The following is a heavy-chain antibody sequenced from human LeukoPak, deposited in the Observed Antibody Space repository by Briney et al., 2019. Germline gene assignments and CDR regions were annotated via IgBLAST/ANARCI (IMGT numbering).Heavy chain of an antibody. Sequence: PGGSLRLSCAASGFTFDDYAMHWVRQAPGKGLEWVSGISWNSGSIGYADSVKGRFTISRDNAKNSLYLQMNSLRAEDTALYYCAKLSVVVVPAAPTDDYYYGMDVWGQGTTVTVSS. CDR2: ISWNSGSI. D-gene: IGHD2-2*01. J-gene: IGHJ6*02. CDR3: AKLSVVVVPAAPTDDYYYGMDV. CDR1: GFTFDDYA. V-gene: IGHV3-9*01.